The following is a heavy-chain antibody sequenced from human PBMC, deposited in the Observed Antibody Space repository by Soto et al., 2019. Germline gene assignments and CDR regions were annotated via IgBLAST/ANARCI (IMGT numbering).Heavy chain of an antibody. CDR2: IDTSGST. Sequence: SETLSLTCTVSGGSISNYYCNLLRQPAGKGLGWIGRIDTSGSTNYNPSLKSRVTMSIDTSKQEFSLKLSSVTAADTAFYYCARGGQDFWCGPFDYWGRGALVTVSS. J-gene: IGHJ4*02. CDR3: ARGGQDFWCGPFDY. V-gene: IGHV4-4*07. CDR1: GGSISNYY. D-gene: IGHD3-3*01.